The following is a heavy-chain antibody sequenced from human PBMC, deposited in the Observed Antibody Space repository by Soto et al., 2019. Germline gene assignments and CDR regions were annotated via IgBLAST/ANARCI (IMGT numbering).Heavy chain of an antibody. CDR2: IYHSGIP. D-gene: IGHD4-4*01. CDR1: GVSISSSNW. V-gene: IGHV4-4*02. Sequence: QVQLQESGPGLVKPSGTLSLTCAVSGVSISSSNWWSWVRQPPGEGLEWIGEIYHSGIPNYNPSLKSRVTMSVDKSKNQFSLKLNSVTAADTAVYYCARTYSNYETTKKYYYIDVWGTGTAVIVSS. CDR3: ARTYSNYETTKKYYYIDV. J-gene: IGHJ6*03.